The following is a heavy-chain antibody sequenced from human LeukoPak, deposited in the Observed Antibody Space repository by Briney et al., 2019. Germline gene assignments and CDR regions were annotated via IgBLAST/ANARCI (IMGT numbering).Heavy chain of an antibody. J-gene: IGHJ3*02. V-gene: IGHV3-30*01. Sequence: GGSLRLSCSASGFTFSRYTMHWVRQAPGKGLEWVALLAYDETFRYYADSVKGRFTISRGTAKTTLDLQMNSLTTEDTALYYCAREADGFDIWGQGTMVTVSS. CDR2: LAYDETFR. CDR3: AREADGFDI. CDR1: GFTFSRYT.